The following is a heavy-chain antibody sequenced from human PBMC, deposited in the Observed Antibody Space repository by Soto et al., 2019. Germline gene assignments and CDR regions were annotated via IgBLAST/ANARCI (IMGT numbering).Heavy chain of an antibody. CDR2: SYYSSKWYN. V-gene: IGHV6-1*01. J-gene: IGHJ6*02. Sequence: SQTLALTCAIFGHSVSSNSAGWNWIRQSPSTGLEWLGRSYYSSKWYNHYAVSVKSRITINPHTSKNQFSLQLNSVTPEDTAVYYCARAIDSGIGGRVYYYYCIDFCRQRTTVTVSS. D-gene: IGHD6-6*01. CDR1: GHSVSSNSAG. CDR3: ARAIDSGIGGRVYYYYCIDF.